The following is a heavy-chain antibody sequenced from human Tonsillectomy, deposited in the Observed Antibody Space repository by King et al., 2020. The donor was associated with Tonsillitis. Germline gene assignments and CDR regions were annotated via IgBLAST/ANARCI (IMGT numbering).Heavy chain of an antibody. CDR2: INPSGGST. Sequence: VQLVESGAEVKKPGASVKVSCKASGYIFISYYIHWVRQAPGQGLEWMGIINPSGGSTNYAQKFQGRVTMTRDTSTSTVYMELSSLRSEDTAVYYCARGRCSSTSCHQFWFDPWGQGTLVTVSS. CDR3: ARGRCSSTSCHQFWFDP. CDR1: GYIFISYY. D-gene: IGHD2-2*01. V-gene: IGHV1-46*01. J-gene: IGHJ5*02.